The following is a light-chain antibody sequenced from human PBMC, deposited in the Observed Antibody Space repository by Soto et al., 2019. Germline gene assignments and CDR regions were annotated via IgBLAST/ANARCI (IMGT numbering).Light chain of an antibody. V-gene: IGLV2-14*01. CDR2: DVT. Sequence: QSALTQPASVSGSPGQSITISCTGTSSDVGGYNYVSWYQQQPGKAPKFMIYDVTNSPSGVSNRFSGSKSGNTASLTISGLQAEDESDYYCCSYTTSNTRQIVFGTGTKLTVL. CDR1: SSDVGGYNY. CDR3: CSYTTSNTRQIV. J-gene: IGLJ1*01.